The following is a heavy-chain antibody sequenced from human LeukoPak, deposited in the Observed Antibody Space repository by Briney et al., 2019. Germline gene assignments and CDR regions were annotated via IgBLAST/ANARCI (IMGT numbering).Heavy chain of an antibody. CDR2: ITGSGVT. D-gene: IGHD7-27*01. V-gene: IGHV3-23*01. CDR1: GFSFSVYG. J-gene: IGHJ4*02. CDR3: ARDRAWGSYDC. Sequence: GGSLRLYCAASGFSFSVYGMNWVRQAPGKGLEWVSGITGSGVTYYADSVKGRFTVSRDNSKNTLYLQMNSLRAEDTAIYFCARDRAWGSYDCWGQGTLVIVSS.